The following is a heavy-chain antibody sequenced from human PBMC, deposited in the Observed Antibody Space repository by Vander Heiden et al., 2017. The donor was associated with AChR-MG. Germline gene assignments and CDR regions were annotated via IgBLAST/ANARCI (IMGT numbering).Heavy chain of an antibody. CDR2: INPNSGGT. J-gene: IGHJ3*02. V-gene: IGHV1-2*02. Sequence: QVQLVQSGAEVKKPGASVKVSCKASGYTFTGYYMHWVRQAPGQGLEWMGWINPNSGGTNYAQKFQGRVTMTRDTSISTAYMELSRLRSDDTAVYYCARDLDRATMIVGVEQLGAFDIWGQGTMVTVSS. CDR1: GYTFTGYY. D-gene: IGHD3-22*01. CDR3: ARDLDRATMIVGVEQLGAFDI.